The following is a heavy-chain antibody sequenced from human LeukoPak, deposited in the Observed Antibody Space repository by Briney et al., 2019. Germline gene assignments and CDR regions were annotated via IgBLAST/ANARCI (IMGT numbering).Heavy chain of an antibody. D-gene: IGHD2-15*01. CDR1: GFTFSSYA. CDR2: ISSNGGST. Sequence: PGGSLRLSCSASGFTFSSYAMHWVRQAPGKGLEYVSAISSNGGSTYYADSVKGRFTISRDNSKNTLYLQMSSLRAEDTAVYYCVKDMRGCSGGSCYGTLDYWGQGTLVTVSS. V-gene: IGHV3-64D*09. J-gene: IGHJ4*02. CDR3: VKDMRGCSGGSCYGTLDY.